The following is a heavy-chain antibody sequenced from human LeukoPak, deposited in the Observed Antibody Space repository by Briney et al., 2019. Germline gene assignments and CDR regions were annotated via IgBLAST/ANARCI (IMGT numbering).Heavy chain of an antibody. CDR1: GFIFTSYS. J-gene: IGHJ6*03. CDR2: ISGSGGST. D-gene: IGHD2/OR15-2a*01. V-gene: IGHV3-23*01. Sequence: QTGGSLRLSCAASGFIFTSYSMNWVRQAPGKGLEWVSAISGSGGSTYYADSVKGRFTISRDNSKNTLYLQMNSLRAEDTAVYYCARLLRPLYYYYYMDVWGKGTTVTVSS. CDR3: ARLLRPLYYYYYMDV.